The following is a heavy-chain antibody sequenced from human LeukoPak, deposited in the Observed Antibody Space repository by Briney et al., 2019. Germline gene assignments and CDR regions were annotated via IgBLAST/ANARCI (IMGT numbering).Heavy chain of an antibody. CDR2: IYQSGST. CDR3: TRNGYYCLDF. CDR1: GGSISSGDYY. Sequence: SETLSLTCTVSGGSISSGDYYWSWIRQPPGKGLEWIGEIYQSGSTNYNPSLKSRVTISVDKSKNQFSLKLSSVTAADTAVYYCTRNGYYCLDFWGQGTLVTVSS. V-gene: IGHV4-30-4*01. D-gene: IGHD3-3*01. J-gene: IGHJ4*02.